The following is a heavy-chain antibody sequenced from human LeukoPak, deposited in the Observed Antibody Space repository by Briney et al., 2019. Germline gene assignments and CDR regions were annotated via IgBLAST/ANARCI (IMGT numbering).Heavy chain of an antibody. J-gene: IGHJ6*02. Sequence: ASVKVSCKASGYMFTNYAVQWVRQAPGQRLEWMGWINAGNGNTKYSQKFQGRVTITRDTSASTAYMELSSLRSEDTAVYYCARTLGTVTFGGVIANYYYYGMDVWGQGTTVTVSS. D-gene: IGHD3-16*02. CDR2: INAGNGNT. CDR1: GYMFTNYA. V-gene: IGHV1-3*01. CDR3: ARTLGTVTFGGVIANYYYYGMDV.